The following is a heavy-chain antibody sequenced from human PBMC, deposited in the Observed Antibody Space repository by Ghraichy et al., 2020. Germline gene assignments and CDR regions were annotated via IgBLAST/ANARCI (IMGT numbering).Heavy chain of an antibody. V-gene: IGHV3-48*03. CDR3: AREWLDATADDAFDI. D-gene: IGHD2-15*01. Sequence: GGSLRLSCAASGFTFSSFEMNWVRQAPGKGLEWVSYISRSGVSLYAGSVKGRFTISRDNAKSSLYLQMNSLRAEDTAVYYCAREWLDATADDAFDIWGQGTLVTVSS. CDR2: ISRSGVSL. CDR1: GFTFSSFE. J-gene: IGHJ3*02.